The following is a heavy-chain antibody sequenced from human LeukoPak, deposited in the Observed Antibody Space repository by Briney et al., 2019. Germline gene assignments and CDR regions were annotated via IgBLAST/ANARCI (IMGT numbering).Heavy chain of an antibody. CDR3: AAKGYYADSFDI. D-gene: IGHD2-2*01. V-gene: IGHV1-58*01. CDR1: GFTFPTSA. J-gene: IGHJ3*02. CDR2: IVVGSGKT. Sequence: ASVKVSCKASGFTFPTSAVQWVRQARGQRLEWIGWIVVGSGKTKYAQEFQERLIITRDMSTRTASMELSSLRSEDTAVYYCAAKGYYADSFDIWGQGTMVTVSS.